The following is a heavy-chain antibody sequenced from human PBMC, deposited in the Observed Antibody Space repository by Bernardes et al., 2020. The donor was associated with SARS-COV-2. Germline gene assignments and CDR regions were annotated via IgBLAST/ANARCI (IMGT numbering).Heavy chain of an antibody. J-gene: IGHJ4*02. V-gene: IGHV3-30*18. CDR3: TKVAQKAESDY. CDR1: GFTFRSYG. Sequence: GGSLRLSCATSGFTFRSYGMHWVRQAPGKGLEWLAVISYDETKEYYAESVKGRFTVSRDNAKNSLYLQMNSLRPEDTALYYCTKVAQKAESDYWGQGTLVTVSS. CDR2: ISYDETKE.